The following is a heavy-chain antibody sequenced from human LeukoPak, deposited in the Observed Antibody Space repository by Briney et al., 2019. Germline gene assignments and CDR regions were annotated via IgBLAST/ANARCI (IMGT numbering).Heavy chain of an antibody. CDR3: ARVGQIGAVADF. CDR1: GYTFTSYD. D-gene: IGHD6-13*01. J-gene: IGHJ4*02. CDR2: MNPNSGNT. V-gene: IGHV1-8*01. Sequence: ASVKVSCKASGYTFTSYDINWVRQATGQGLEWMGWMNPNSGNTGYAQKFQGRVTMTRNTSISTAYMELSSLRSDDTAVYYCARVGQIGAVADFWGQGTLVTVSS.